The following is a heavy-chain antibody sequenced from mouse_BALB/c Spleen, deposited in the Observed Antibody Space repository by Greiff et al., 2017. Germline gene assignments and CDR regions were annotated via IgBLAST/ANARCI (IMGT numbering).Heavy chain of an antibody. V-gene: IGHV2-9*02. J-gene: IGHJ2*01. CDR2: IWAGGST. Sequence: VKLMESGPGLVAPSQSLSITCTVSGFSLTSYGVHWVRQPPGKGLEWLGVIWAGGSTNYNSALMSRLSISKDNSKSQVFLKMNSLQTDDTAMYYCARELNCLDYWGQGTTLTVSS. CDR3: ARELNCLDY. CDR1: GFSLTSYG. D-gene: IGHD4-1*02.